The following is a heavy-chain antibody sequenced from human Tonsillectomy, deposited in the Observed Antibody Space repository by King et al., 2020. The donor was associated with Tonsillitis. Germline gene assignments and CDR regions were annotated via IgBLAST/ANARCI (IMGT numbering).Heavy chain of an antibody. Sequence: QLVQSGAEVKKPGASVKVSCKASGHTFTSYGISWVRQAPGQGLEWMGWISAYNGNTNYAQKLQGRVTMTTDTSTSTAYMELRSLRSDDTAVYYCARMRSSYSSSNPLDYWGQGTLVTVSS. J-gene: IGHJ4*02. CDR1: GHTFTSYG. D-gene: IGHD6-13*01. CDR3: ARMRSSYSSSNPLDY. V-gene: IGHV1-18*01. CDR2: ISAYNGNT.